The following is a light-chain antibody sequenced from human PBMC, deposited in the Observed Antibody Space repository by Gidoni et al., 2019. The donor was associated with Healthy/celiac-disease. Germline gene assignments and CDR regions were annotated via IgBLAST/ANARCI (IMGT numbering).Light chain of an antibody. V-gene: IGKV2-28*01. CDR2: WGS. CDR3: MQALQTLWT. CDR1: QSLLHSNGYNY. J-gene: IGKJ1*01. Sequence: IVMTQSPLSLPVTPGAPASIPCRSSQSLLHSNGYNYLDWYLQKPGQSPQLLIYWGSNRASGVPDRFSGSGSGTDFTLKISRVEAEDVGVYYCMQALQTLWTFGQGTKVEIK.